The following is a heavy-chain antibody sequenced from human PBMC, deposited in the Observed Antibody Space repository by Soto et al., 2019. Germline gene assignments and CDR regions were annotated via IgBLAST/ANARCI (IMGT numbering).Heavy chain of an antibody. CDR1: GYTFTSNY. V-gene: IGHV1-46*01. D-gene: IGHD2-15*01. CDR3: ARRPNNGGTDY. J-gene: IGHJ4*02. CDR2: INPSGAGT. Sequence: QVQLVQSGAEVKEPGASVKVSCKASGYTFTSNYMHWVRQAPGQGLEWVGIINPSGAGTIYAQKFQGRVTMTRDTSTNTFYMDLSSLRSEDTAVYYCARRPNNGGTDYWGQGTLVTVSS.